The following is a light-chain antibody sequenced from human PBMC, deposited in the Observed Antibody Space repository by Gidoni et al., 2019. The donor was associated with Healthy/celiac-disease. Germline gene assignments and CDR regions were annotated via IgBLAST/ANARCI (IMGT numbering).Light chain of an antibody. CDR2: DVS. CDR3: SSYTSSSVV. CDR1: SSDVGGYNY. Sequence: QSALTPPASVSGSPGQSITISCTGTSSDVGGYNYVSWYQQHPGKAPKLMIYDVSNRPSGVSNRCSGSKSGNTASLTISGLQAEDEADYYCSSYTSSSVVFGGGTKLTVL. V-gene: IGLV2-14*03. J-gene: IGLJ2*01.